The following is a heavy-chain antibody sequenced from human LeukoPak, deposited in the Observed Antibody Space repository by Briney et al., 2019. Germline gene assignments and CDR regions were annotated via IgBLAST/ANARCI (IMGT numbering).Heavy chain of an antibody. V-gene: IGHV4-39*07. CDR1: GGSISSSSYY. Sequence: PSETLSLTCTVSGGSISSSSYYWGWIRQLPGKGLEWIGSIYYSGSTYYNPSLKSRVTISVDTSKNQFSLKLSSVTAADTAVYYCARDRLIAVAGTDYWGQGTLVTVSS. D-gene: IGHD6-19*01. CDR2: IYYSGST. CDR3: ARDRLIAVAGTDY. J-gene: IGHJ4*02.